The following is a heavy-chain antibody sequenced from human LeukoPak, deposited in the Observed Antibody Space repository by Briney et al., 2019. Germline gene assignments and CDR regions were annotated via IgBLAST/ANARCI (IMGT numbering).Heavy chain of an antibody. CDR2: IIPIFGTA. D-gene: IGHD2/OR15-2a*01. J-gene: IGHJ3*02. Sequence: ASGKFSSKPSEAPLSTYAIGWVHKPPGQGLEWMGGIIPIFGTANYAQKFQGRVTITTDESTSTAYMELSSLRSEDTAVYYCARDFLDAFDIWGQGTMVTVSS. CDR3: ARDFLDAFDI. V-gene: IGHV1-69*05. CDR1: EAPLSTYA.